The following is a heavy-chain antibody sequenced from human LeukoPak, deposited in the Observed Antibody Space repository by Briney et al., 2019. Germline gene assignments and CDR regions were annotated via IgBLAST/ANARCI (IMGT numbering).Heavy chain of an antibody. CDR3: ASRIMTFGVFHY. CDR1: GGSISSYY. D-gene: IGHD3/OR15-3a*01. Sequence: SEALSLTCTVSGGSISSYYWSWIRQPAGKGLEWIGYIYNSGSTNYNPSLKSRVTISVDTSKNQFSLKLSSVTAADTAVYYCASRIMTFGVFHYWGQGTLVTVSS. CDR2: IYNSGST. J-gene: IGHJ4*02. V-gene: IGHV4-59*01.